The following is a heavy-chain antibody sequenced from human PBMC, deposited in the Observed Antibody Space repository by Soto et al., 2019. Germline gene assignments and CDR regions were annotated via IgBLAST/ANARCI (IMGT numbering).Heavy chain of an antibody. V-gene: IGHV1-8*02. D-gene: IGHD6-13*01. CDR2: MNPNSGNT. J-gene: IGHJ4*02. Sequence: ASVKVSCKASGGTFSSYAINWVRQATGQGLEWMGWMNPNSGNTGYAQKFQGRVTMTRNTSISTAYMELSSLRSEDTAVYYCARRRAAAAVRDRDRNFDYWGQGTLVTVSS. CDR1: GGTFSSYA. CDR3: ARRRAAAAVRDRDRNFDY.